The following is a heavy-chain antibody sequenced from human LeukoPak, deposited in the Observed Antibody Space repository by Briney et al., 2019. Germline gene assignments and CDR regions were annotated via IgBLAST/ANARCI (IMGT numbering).Heavy chain of an antibody. J-gene: IGHJ4*02. CDR2: ISGSGGST. CDR1: GFTFSSYA. CDR3: ARDRVLLDGGDY. Sequence: HPGGSLRLSCAASGFTFSSYAMSWVRQAPGKGLEWVSAISGSGGSTYYADSVKGRFTISRDNSKNTLYLQMNSLRAEDTAVYYCARDRVLLDGGDYWGQGTLVTVSS. D-gene: IGHD3-16*01. V-gene: IGHV3-23*01.